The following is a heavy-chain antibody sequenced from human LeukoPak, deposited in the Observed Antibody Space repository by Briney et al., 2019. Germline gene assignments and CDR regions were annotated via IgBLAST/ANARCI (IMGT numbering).Heavy chain of an antibody. J-gene: IGHJ5*01. CDR3: ARASRFGLNWFDS. V-gene: IGHV3-21*01. Sequence: GGSLRLSCAASGFSFSDAWMNWVRQAPGKGLEWVSSISSSSSYIYYADSVKGRFTISRDNAKNSLYLQMNSLRAEDTAVYYCARASRFGLNWFDSWGQGTLVTVSS. D-gene: IGHD3-3*01. CDR1: GFSFSDAW. CDR2: ISSSSSYI.